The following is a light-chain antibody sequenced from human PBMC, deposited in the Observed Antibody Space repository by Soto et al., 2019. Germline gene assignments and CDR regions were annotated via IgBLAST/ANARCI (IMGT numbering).Light chain of an antibody. V-gene: IGLV2-14*01. CDR2: EVS. J-gene: IGLJ1*01. Sequence: QSVLTQPASVSGSPGQSITISCTGTSSDVGAYNYVSWCQQHPGKAPKLMIYEVSNRPSGVSNRFSGSKSGNTASLTISGLHAEDEADYYCSSYTSSSTLDVFGTGTKVTVL. CDR3: SSYTSSSTLDV. CDR1: SSDVGAYNY.